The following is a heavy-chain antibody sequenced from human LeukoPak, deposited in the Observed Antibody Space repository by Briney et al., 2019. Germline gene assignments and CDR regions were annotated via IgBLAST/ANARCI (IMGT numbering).Heavy chain of an antibody. Sequence: SETLSLTCTVSGGSISSYYWSWIRQPAGKGLEWIGRIYTSGSTNYNPSLKSRVTMSVDTSKNQFSLKLSSVTAAATAVYYCARTYYGSGSTHYYYYMDVWGKGTTVTISS. CDR3: ARTYYGSGSTHYYYYMDV. D-gene: IGHD3-10*01. V-gene: IGHV4-4*07. CDR1: GGSISSYY. CDR2: IYTSGST. J-gene: IGHJ6*03.